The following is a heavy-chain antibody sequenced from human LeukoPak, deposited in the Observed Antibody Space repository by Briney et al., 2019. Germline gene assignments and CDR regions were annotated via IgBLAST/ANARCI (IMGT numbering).Heavy chain of an antibody. CDR1: GGSFSGYY. Sequence: SETLSLTRAVYGGSFSGYYWSWIRQPQGKGLEWIGEINHSGSTNYNPSLKSRVTISVDTSKNQFSLKLSSVTAADTAVYYCAGRYSFDAFDIWGQGTMVTVSS. V-gene: IGHV4-34*01. CDR3: AGRYSFDAFDI. D-gene: IGHD5-18*01. J-gene: IGHJ3*02. CDR2: INHSGST.